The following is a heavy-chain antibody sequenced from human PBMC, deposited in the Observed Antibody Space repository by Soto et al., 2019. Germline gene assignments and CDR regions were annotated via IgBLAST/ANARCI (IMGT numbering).Heavy chain of an antibody. V-gene: IGHV3-30-3*01. J-gene: IGHJ6*02. Sequence: VGSLRLSCAASGFTFSSYAMHWVRQAPGKGLEWVAVISYDGSNKYYADSVKGRFTISRDNSKNTLYLQMNSLRAEDTAVYYCAREHFKGYCSSTSCPDYYYGMDVWGQGTTVTVSS. CDR1: GFTFSSYA. CDR3: AREHFKGYCSSTSCPDYYYGMDV. CDR2: ISYDGSNK. D-gene: IGHD2-2*01.